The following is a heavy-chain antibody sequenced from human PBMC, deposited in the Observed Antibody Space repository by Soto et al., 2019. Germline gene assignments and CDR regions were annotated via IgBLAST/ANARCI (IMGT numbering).Heavy chain of an antibody. J-gene: IGHJ6*02. V-gene: IGHV4-31*03. CDR3: ARDLPYYDFWSGYFPDYYYYGMDV. CDR2: IYYSGST. CDR1: GGSISSGGYY. Sequence: PSETLSLTCTVSGGSISSGGYYWSWIRQHPGKGLEWIGYIYYSGSTYYNPSLKSRVTISVDTSKNQFSLKLSSVTAADTAVYYCARDLPYYDFWSGYFPDYYYYGMDVWGQGTTVTVSS. D-gene: IGHD3-3*01.